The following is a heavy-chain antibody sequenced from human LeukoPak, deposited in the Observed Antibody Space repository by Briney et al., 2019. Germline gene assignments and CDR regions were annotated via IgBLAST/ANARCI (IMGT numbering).Heavy chain of an antibody. V-gene: IGHV4-34*01. Sequence: PSETLSLTCAVYGGSFSGYYWSWIRQPPGKGLEWIGEINHSGSTNYDPSLKSRVTISVDTSKNQFSLKLSSVTAADTAVYYCARGIRYCSGGSCYRNWFDPWGQGTLVTVSS. CDR3: ARGIRYCSGGSCYRNWFDP. CDR1: GGSFSGYY. CDR2: INHSGST. D-gene: IGHD2-15*01. J-gene: IGHJ5*02.